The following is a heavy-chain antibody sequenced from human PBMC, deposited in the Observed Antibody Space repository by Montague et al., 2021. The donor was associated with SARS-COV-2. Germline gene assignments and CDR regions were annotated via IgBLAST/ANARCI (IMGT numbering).Heavy chain of an antibody. CDR3: ARLRDGVVPSPILGVGPYYSYYYMDV. D-gene: IGHD3-10*01. J-gene: IGHJ6*03. V-gene: IGHV4-34*01. Sequence: SETRSLTCAVHGTSFSGYYWNWIRQSPGKGLEWIGEINHGGSTKYSPSLKSRLTISADTSKNQFSLKLTSVAAADTAVYYCARLRDGVVPSPILGVGPYYSYYYMDVWGRGTTVTVSS. CDR1: GTSFSGYY. CDR2: INHGGST.